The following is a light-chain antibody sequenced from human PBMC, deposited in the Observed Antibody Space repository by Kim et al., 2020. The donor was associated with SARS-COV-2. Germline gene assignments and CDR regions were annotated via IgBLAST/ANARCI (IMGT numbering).Light chain of an antibody. J-gene: IGKJ2*01. CDR2: DAS. V-gene: IGKV1-33*01. CDR1: QDIANP. Sequence: VGERVTIHCQASQDIANPVNWYQHKPGKAPSLLIYDASSLEAGAPSRFSGTGFGTDFTFTIDSLQPEDIATYYCQQSDNLPYTFGLGTKVDIK. CDR3: QQSDNLPYT.